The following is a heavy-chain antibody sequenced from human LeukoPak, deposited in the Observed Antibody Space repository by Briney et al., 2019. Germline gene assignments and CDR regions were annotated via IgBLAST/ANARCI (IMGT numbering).Heavy chain of an antibody. J-gene: IGHJ4*02. V-gene: IGHV4-59*01. CDR3: ARESFYSTCLDY. D-gene: IGHD6-13*01. CDR1: GGSISSYY. Sequence: SETLSLTCTVSGGSISSYYWSWIRQPPGKGLEWIGYIYYSGSTNYNPSLKSRVTISVDTSKNQFSLKPSSVTAADTAVYYCARESFYSTCLDYWGQGTLVTVSS. CDR2: IYYSGST.